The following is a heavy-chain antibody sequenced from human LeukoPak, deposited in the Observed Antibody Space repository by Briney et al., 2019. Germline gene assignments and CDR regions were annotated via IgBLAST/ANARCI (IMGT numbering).Heavy chain of an antibody. D-gene: IGHD3-10*01. CDR2: INSDGSST. CDR1: GFTFSSYW. Sequence: TGGSLRLSCAASGFTFSSYWMHWVRQAPGKGLVWVSRINSDGSSTSYADSVKGRFTISRDNAKNTLYLQMNSLRAEDTAVYYCARQIMVRGVIIPYYGMDVWGQGTTVTVSS. CDR3: ARQIMVRGVIIPYYGMDV. V-gene: IGHV3-74*01. J-gene: IGHJ6*02.